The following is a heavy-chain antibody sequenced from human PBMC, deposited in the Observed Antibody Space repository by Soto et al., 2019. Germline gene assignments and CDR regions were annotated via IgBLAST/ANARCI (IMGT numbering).Heavy chain of an antibody. CDR1: GFTFSSYA. V-gene: IGHV3-30-3*01. CDR2: ISYDGSNK. J-gene: IGHJ4*02. D-gene: IGHD3-9*01. Sequence: GGSLRLSCAASGFTFSSYAMHWVRQAPGKGLEWVAVISYDGSNKYYADSVKGRFTISRDNSKNTLYLQMNSLRAEDTAVYYCERGLVLFDYWGQGTLVTVSS. CDR3: ERGLVLFDY.